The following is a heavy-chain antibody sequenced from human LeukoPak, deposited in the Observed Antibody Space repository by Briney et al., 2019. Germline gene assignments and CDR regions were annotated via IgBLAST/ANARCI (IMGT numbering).Heavy chain of an antibody. CDR2: IDWNGGST. D-gene: IGHD2-15*01. V-gene: IGHV3-20*04. CDR1: GFIFDDYA. Sequence: PGGSLRLSCAASGFIFDDYAMNWVRQAPGKGLEWVSGIDWNGGSTGYADSVKGRFTISRDNAKNSLYLQMNSLRAEDTAVYSCARGADGVSSNSRGWFDPWGQGTLVTVSS. J-gene: IGHJ5*02. CDR3: ARGADGVSSNSRGWFDP.